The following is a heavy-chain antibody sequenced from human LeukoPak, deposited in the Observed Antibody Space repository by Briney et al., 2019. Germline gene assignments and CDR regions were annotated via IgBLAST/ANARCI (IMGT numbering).Heavy chain of an antibody. CDR1: GYTFTGYY. D-gene: IGHD5-18*01. V-gene: IGHV1-2*02. Sequence: ASVKVSCKASGYTFTGYYIHWVRQAPGQGLEWMGWINPNSGGTNYAQKFQGRVTMTRDTSISTAYMELSRLRSVDTAVYYCARDRGYSYGNYFDYWGQGTLVTVSS. CDR3: ARDRGYSYGNYFDY. J-gene: IGHJ4*02. CDR2: INPNSGGT.